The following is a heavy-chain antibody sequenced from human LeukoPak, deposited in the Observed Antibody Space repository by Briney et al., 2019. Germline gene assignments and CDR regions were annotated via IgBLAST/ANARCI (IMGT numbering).Heavy chain of an antibody. CDR1: GFTVNSNS. D-gene: IGHD6-19*01. Sequence: GGSLRLSCAAPGFTVNSNSLSWVRQAPGKGLEWVSLIYSGGNTYYADSVKGRFTISRDNSKNTLYLQMNSLRAEDTAVYYCAKGGSGWYKYYYFDYWGQGTLVTVSS. J-gene: IGHJ4*02. CDR2: IYSGGNT. CDR3: AKGGSGWYKYYYFDY. V-gene: IGHV3-53*01.